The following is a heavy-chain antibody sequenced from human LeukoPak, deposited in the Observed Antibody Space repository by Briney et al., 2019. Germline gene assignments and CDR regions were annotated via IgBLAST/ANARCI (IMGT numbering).Heavy chain of an antibody. V-gene: IGHV4-39*07. J-gene: IGHJ3*02. D-gene: IGHD5-18*01. CDR3: ARDGYAGYAFDI. CDR1: GGSISSSSYY. CDR2: IYYSGST. Sequence: SETLSLTCTVSGGSISSSSYYWGWIRQPPGKGLEWIGSIYYSGSTYYNPSLKSRVTISVDTSKNQFSLKLSSVTAVDTAVYYCARDGYAGYAFDIWGQGTMVTVSS.